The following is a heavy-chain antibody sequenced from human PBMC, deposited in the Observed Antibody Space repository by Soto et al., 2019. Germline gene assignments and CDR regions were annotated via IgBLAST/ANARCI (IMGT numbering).Heavy chain of an antibody. V-gene: IGHV4-30-4*01. Sequence: QVQLQESGPGLVKPSQTLSLTCTVSGGSISSGDYYWSWLRQPPGKGLEWIGYIYYSGSPYYNPSLKSRVTISVDTSKNQFSLKLRSVTAAATAVYYCAREVSDIVVVTAIPSYFDYWGQGTMVTVSS. J-gene: IGHJ4*02. D-gene: IGHD2-21*02. CDR2: IYYSGSP. CDR1: GGSISSGDYY. CDR3: AREVSDIVVVTAIPSYFDY.